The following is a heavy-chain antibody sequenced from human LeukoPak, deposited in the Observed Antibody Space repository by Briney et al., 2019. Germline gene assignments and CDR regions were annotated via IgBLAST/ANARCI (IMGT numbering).Heavy chain of an antibody. D-gene: IGHD6-13*01. CDR2: FTDSIGRT. Sequence: GGSLRLSCAASGFTFSSYAMSWVRQAPGKGLEWVSGFTDSIGRTYYADSVKGRFTISRDNSKNTLYLQMNSLRAEDTAVYYCAKTFGSSWYGLFDYWAREPWSPSPQ. CDR1: GFTFSSYA. CDR3: AKTFGSSWYGLFDY. V-gene: IGHV3-23*01. J-gene: IGHJ4*02.